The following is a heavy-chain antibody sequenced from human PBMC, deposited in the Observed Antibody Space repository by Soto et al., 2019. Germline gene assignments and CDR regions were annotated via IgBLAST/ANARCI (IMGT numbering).Heavy chain of an antibody. CDR3: ATRGRYYDSSGPDAFDI. J-gene: IGHJ3*02. V-gene: IGHV4-39*01. CDR2: IYYSGST. CDR1: GGSISSSSYY. D-gene: IGHD3-22*01. Sequence: QLQLQESGPGLVKPSETLSLTCTVSGGSISSSSYYWGWIRQPPGKGLEWIGSIYYSGSTYYNPSLKRRVTISVDTSKNQFSLKLSSVTAADTAVYYCATRGRYYDSSGPDAFDIWGQGTMVTVSS.